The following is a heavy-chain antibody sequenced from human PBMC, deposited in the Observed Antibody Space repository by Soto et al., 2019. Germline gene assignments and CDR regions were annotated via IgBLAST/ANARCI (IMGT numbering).Heavy chain of an antibody. CDR1: GGTFSSYA. Sequence: SVKVSCKASGGTFSSYAISWVRQAPGQGLEWMGGIIPIFGTANYAQKFQGRVTITADESTSTAYMELSSLRSEDTAVYYCARPIRGGGYYYGMDVWGQGTKVTVSS. J-gene: IGHJ6*02. CDR2: IIPIFGTA. D-gene: IGHD2-21*01. V-gene: IGHV1-69*13. CDR3: ARPIRGGGYYYGMDV.